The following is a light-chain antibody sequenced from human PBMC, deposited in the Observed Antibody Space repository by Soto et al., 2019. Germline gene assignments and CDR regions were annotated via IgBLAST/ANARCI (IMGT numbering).Light chain of an antibody. CDR1: SSDVGGYNY. Sequence: SVTISCTGTSSDVGGYNYVSWYQQHPGKAPKLMIYDVSKRPSGVPDRFSGSKSGNTASLTISGLQAEDEADYFCFSFTTDWTHVFGTGTKVTVL. CDR2: DVS. J-gene: IGLJ1*01. V-gene: IGLV2-11*01. CDR3: FSFTTDWTHV.